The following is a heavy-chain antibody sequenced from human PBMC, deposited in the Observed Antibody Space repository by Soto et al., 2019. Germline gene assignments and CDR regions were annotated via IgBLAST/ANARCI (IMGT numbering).Heavy chain of an antibody. J-gene: IGHJ6*02. CDR3: ARSQQLVLYYYYGMDV. D-gene: IGHD6-6*01. CDR1: GGSISSSNW. V-gene: IGHV4-4*02. CDR2: IYYSGST. Sequence: PSETLSLTCAVSGGSISSSNWWSWVRQPPGKGLEWIGEIYYSGSTNYNPSLKSRVTISVDKSKNQFSLKLSSVTAADTAVYYCARSQQLVLYYYYGMDVWGQGTTVTVSS.